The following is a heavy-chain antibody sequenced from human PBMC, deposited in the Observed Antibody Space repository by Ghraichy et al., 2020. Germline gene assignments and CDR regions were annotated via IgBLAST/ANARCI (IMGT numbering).Heavy chain of an antibody. Sequence: SQTLSLTCTVSGVSISSTSYYWGWLRQPPGMGLEWVGSVYYSGSTYDNPSLRGRLTISVDTSKNQFSLKLTSVTAADTAVYYCASARIVVVFGGRNYNWFDPWGQGTLVTVSS. J-gene: IGHJ5*02. CDR1: GVSISSTSYY. CDR2: VYYSGST. CDR3: ASARIVVVFGGRNYNWFDP. D-gene: IGHD2-21*01. V-gene: IGHV4-39*01.